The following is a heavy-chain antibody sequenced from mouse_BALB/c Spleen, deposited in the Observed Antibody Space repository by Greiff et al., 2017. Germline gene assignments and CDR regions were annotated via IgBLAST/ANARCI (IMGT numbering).Heavy chain of an antibody. CDR2: ISDGGSYT. CDR1: GFTFSDYY. J-gene: IGHJ4*01. CDR3: ARGLRQAMDY. V-gene: IGHV5-4*02. D-gene: IGHD2-4*01. Sequence: DVKLVESGGGLVKPGGSLKLSCAASGFTFSDYYMYWVRQTPEKRLEWVATISDGGSYTYYPDSVKGRFTISRDNAKNNLYLQMSSLKSEDTAMYYCARGLRQAMDYWGQGTSVTVSS.